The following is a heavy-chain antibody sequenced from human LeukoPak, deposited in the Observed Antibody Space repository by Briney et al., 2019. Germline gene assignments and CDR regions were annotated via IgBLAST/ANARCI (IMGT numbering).Heavy chain of an antibody. J-gene: IGHJ3*02. CDR3: ARDIVVVPGAIGGAFDI. V-gene: IGHV4-31*03. D-gene: IGHD2-2*01. CDR1: GGSISSGGYY. Sequence: SETLSLTCTVSGGSISSGGYYWSWIRQHPGKGLEWIGYIYYSGSTEYNPSLKTRVTISLDTTKNQFSLNLNSVTAADTVVYYCARDIVVVPGAIGGAFDIWGQGTMVTVSS. CDR2: IYYSGST.